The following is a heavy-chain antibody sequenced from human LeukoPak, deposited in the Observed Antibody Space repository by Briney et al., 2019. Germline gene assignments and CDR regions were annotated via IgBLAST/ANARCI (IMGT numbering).Heavy chain of an antibody. Sequence: PGGSLRLSCAASGFTFIRHWISWVRQAPGKGLEWVANIKEDGSEKHYVDSVKGRFTISRDNAENSLYLQMNSLRAEDTAVYYCVRESTYTYAYALDYWGQGTLVTVSS. J-gene: IGHJ4*02. V-gene: IGHV3-7*01. CDR3: VRESTYTYAYALDY. CDR1: GFTFIRHW. D-gene: IGHD5-18*01. CDR2: IKEDGSEK.